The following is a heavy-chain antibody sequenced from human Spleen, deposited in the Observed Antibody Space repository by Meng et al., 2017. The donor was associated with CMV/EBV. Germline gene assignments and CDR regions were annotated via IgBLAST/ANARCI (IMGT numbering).Heavy chain of an antibody. CDR3: ATGRDGNDY. Sequence: GGSLRLSCAASGFTFSNYAMYWVRQAPGKGLEWVSDISASGGSTYYADSVKGRFTISRDNSKNTLYLQMNSLRAEDTAVYYCATGRDGNDYWGQGTLVTVSS. D-gene: IGHD5-24*01. CDR1: GFTFSNYA. V-gene: IGHV3-23*01. J-gene: IGHJ4*02. CDR2: ISASGGST.